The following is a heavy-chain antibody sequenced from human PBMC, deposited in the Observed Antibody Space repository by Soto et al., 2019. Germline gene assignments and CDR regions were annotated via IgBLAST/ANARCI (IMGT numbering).Heavy chain of an antibody. Sequence: LRLSCAASGFTFTNHAMSWVRQAPGKGLEWVSDIGGSGSSTYYADSVKGRFTISRDNSKDTLYLQMNGLRAEDTAVYYCAKSPNFYCSSPNCYKYYFDHWGQGTRVTVSS. J-gene: IGHJ4*02. CDR2: IGGSGSST. D-gene: IGHD2-2*02. CDR1: GFTFTNHA. V-gene: IGHV3-23*01. CDR3: AKSPNFYCSSPNCYKYYFDH.